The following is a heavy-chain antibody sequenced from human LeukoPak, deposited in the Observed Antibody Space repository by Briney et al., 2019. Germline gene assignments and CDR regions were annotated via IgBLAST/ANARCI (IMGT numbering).Heavy chain of an antibody. CDR1: GFTFSDYY. D-gene: IGHD1-26*01. Sequence: GGSLRLSCAASGFTFSDYYMSWIRQAPGKGLEWVSYISSSGSTIYYADSVKGRFTISRDNSKNTLYLQMNSLRAEDTAVYYCAKNSGSYYGFDYWGQGTLVTVSS. J-gene: IGHJ4*02. V-gene: IGHV3-11*04. CDR2: ISSSGSTI. CDR3: AKNSGSYYGFDY.